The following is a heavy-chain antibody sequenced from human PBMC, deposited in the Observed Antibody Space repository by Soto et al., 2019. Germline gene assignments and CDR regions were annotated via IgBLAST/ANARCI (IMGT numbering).Heavy chain of an antibody. CDR3: ARALLRFLEWPSSNWFDP. Sequence: QVQLVQSGAEVKKPGASVKVSCKASGYTFTSYGISWVRQAPGQGLEWMGWISAYNGNTNYAQKRQGRVTMTTDTSTSTAYMELRSLRSDDTAVYYCARALLRFLEWPSSNWFDPWGQGTLVTVSS. J-gene: IGHJ5*02. CDR2: ISAYNGNT. CDR1: GYTFTSYG. D-gene: IGHD3-3*01. V-gene: IGHV1-18*01.